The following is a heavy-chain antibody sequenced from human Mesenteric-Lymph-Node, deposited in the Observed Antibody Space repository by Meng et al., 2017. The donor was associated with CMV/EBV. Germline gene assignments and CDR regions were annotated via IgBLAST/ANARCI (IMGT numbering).Heavy chain of an antibody. CDR3: ARGGGDIVVVPAAIRFDP. Sequence: GPLRLSCTVSGYSISSGYYWGWIRQPPGKGLEWIGSIYHSGSTYYNPSLKSRVTISVDTSKNQFSLKLSSVTAADTAVYYCARGGGDIVVVPAAIRFDPWGQGTLVTVSS. CDR1: GYSISSGYY. J-gene: IGHJ5*02. V-gene: IGHV4-38-2*02. D-gene: IGHD2-2*02. CDR2: IYHSGST.